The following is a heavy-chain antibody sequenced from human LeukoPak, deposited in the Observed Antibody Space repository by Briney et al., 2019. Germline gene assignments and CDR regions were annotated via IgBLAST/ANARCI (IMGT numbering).Heavy chain of an antibody. Sequence: GRSLRLSCAASGFTFNRNGMHWVRQAPGKGLEWVAVISYDGSNKYYADSVKGRFTISRDNSKNTLYLQMNSLRAEDTAVYYCARVVRWSVDFDYWGQGTLVTVSS. D-gene: IGHD4-23*01. CDR3: ARVVRWSVDFDY. J-gene: IGHJ4*02. CDR2: ISYDGSNK. V-gene: IGHV3-30*19. CDR1: GFTFNRNG.